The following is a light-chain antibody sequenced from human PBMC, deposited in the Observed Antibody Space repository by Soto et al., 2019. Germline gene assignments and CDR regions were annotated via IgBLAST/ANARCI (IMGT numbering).Light chain of an antibody. Sequence: QAVVTQSPSASASLGASVKLTCTLSSGHSSYAIAWHQQQPEKGPRYLMKLNSDGSHSKGDGIPDRFSGSSSGAERYLTISSLQSEDEADYYCQTWGTGGVVFGGGTKVTV. V-gene: IGLV4-69*01. CDR2: LNSDGSH. CDR1: SGHSSYA. CDR3: QTWGTGGVV. J-gene: IGLJ2*01.